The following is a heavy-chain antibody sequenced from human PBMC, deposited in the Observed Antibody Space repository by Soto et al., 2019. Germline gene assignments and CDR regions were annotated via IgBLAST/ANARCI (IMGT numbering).Heavy chain of an antibody. D-gene: IGHD6-6*01. CDR2: IDWDDDK. V-gene: IGHV2-70*11. Sequence: SGPTLVNPTQTLTLTCTFSGFSLSTSGMCVSWIRQPPGKALEWLARIDWDDDKYYSTSLKTRLTISKDTSKNQVVLTMTNMDPVDTATYYCARNGRQLAGFYYYYYGMYVWGQGTTVTVSS. CDR3: ARNGRQLAGFYYYYYGMYV. CDR1: GFSLSTSGMC. J-gene: IGHJ6*02.